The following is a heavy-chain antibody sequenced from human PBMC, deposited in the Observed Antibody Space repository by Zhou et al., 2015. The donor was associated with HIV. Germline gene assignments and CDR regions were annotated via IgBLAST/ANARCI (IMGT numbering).Heavy chain of an antibody. CDR2: ISDSGAVT. J-gene: IGHJ6*02. Sequence: QVQLVESGGNLVKPGGSLRLSCAASGFTFSDYYMTWIRRPPGKGLEWVAYISDSGAVTFYADSAQGRFTMSRDNAKNSLHLQMNSLRAEDTAVYYCARPEGRYCSSSSCARHGMDVWGQGTTVTVSS. CDR1: GFTFSDYY. V-gene: IGHV3-11*04. D-gene: IGHD2-2*01. CDR3: ARPEGRYCSSSSCARHGMDV.